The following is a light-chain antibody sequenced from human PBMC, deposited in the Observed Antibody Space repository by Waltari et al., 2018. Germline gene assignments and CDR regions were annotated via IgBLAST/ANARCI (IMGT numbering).Light chain of an antibody. V-gene: IGLV2-11*01. CDR3: CSYAGSYILV. J-gene: IGLJ2*01. CDR2: DVN. Sequence: QSALTQPRSVSGPPGQSVTIPCTGTSSDVWRYNYVSWYQQHPGKAPKLMIYDVNKRPSGVPDRFSGSKSGNTASLTIAGLQAEDEADFYCCSYAGSYILVFGGGTKLTVL. CDR1: SSDVWRYNY.